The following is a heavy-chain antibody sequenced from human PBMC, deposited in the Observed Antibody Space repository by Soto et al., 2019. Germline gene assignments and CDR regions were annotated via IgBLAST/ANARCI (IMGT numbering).Heavy chain of an antibody. CDR3: ARGYVKFARKELPADY. CDR2: ISAYNGNT. Sequence: GASVKVSCKASGYTFTSYGISWVRQAPGQGLEWMGWISAYNGNTNYAQKLQGRVTMTTDTSTSTAYMELRSLRSDDTAVYYCARGYVKFARKELPADYWGQGTLVTVSP. CDR1: GYTFTSYG. D-gene: IGHD1-1*01. V-gene: IGHV1-18*01. J-gene: IGHJ4*02.